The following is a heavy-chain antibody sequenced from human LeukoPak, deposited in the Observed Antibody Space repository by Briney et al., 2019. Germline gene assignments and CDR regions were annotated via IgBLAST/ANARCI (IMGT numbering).Heavy chain of an antibody. V-gene: IGHV4-61*02. D-gene: IGHD6-13*01. CDR1: GGSISSGSYY. CDR3: AGGAAAGPPYYYYYMDV. CDR2: IYTSGST. Sequence: SETLSLTCTVSGGSISSGSYYWSWIRQPAGKGLEWIGRIYTSGSTNYNPSLKSRVTISVDTSKNQFSLKLSSVTAADTVVYYCAGGAAAGPPYYYYYMDVWGKGTTVTVSS. J-gene: IGHJ6*03.